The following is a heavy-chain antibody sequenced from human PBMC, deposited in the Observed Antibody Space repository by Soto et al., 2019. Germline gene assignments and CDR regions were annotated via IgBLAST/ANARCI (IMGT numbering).Heavy chain of an antibody. J-gene: IGHJ3*02. V-gene: IGHV4-34*01. CDR3: ARVERGTATTVVDAFDI. CDR1: GGSVNSGNYY. D-gene: IGHD1-1*01. CDR2: MSHSGGT. Sequence: QVQLQQWGAGLLKPSETLSLTCAVFGGSVNSGNYYWRWIRQPPGKGLEWIGEMSHSGGTRFNPSLKSRVTISVDTSKNQFSLKMSSVTAADTALYYCARVERGTATTVVDAFDIWGPGTMVTVSS.